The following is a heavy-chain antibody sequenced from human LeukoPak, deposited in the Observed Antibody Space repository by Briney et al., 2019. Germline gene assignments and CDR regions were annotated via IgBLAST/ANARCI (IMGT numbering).Heavy chain of an antibody. D-gene: IGHD6-13*01. CDR2: IYSGGST. CDR3: ARDLYSSSWLGYYYYGMDV. Sequence: SGGSLRLSCAASGFTVSSNYMSWVRQAPGKGLEWVSVIYSGGSTYYADSVKGRFTISRDNAKNTLYLQMNRLRAEDTAVYYCARDLYSSSWLGYYYYGMDVWGQGTTVTVSS. V-gene: IGHV3-53*01. J-gene: IGHJ6*02. CDR1: GFTVSSNY.